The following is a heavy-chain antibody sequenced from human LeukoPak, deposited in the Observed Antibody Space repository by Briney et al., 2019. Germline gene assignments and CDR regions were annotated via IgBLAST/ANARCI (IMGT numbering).Heavy chain of an antibody. CDR1: GFTVSSNY. Sequence: PGGSLRLSCAASGFTVSSNYMSWVRQAPGKGLEWVSVIYSGGSTYYADSVKGRFTISRDNSKNTLYLQMNSLRAEDTAVYYCARSYCTNGVCYQFDYWGQGTLVTVSS. CDR3: ARSYCTNGVCYQFDY. J-gene: IGHJ4*02. V-gene: IGHV3-66*01. D-gene: IGHD2-8*01. CDR2: IYSGGST.